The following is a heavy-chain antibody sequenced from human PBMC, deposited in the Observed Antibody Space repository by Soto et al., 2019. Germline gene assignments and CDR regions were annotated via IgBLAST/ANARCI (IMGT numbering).Heavy chain of an antibody. CDR2: IYWDDDK. J-gene: IGHJ4*02. V-gene: IGHV2-5*02. CDR3: ALREETVIISR. Sequence: QITLKESGPPLVKPTQTLTLTCTFSGFSLITSGVGVGWIRQPPGKALEWLALIYWDDDKRYSPSLKSRLTITKDTSKNQVVLTMTNMDPVDTATYYRALREETVIISRWGQGTLVTVSS. CDR1: GFSLITSGVG. D-gene: IGHD2-21*01.